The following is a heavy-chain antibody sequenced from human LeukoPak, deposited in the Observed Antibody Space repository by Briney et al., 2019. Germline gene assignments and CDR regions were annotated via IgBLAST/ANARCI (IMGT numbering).Heavy chain of an antibody. CDR3: AKGRGLVSPDDH. J-gene: IGHJ4*02. CDR1: GFTFSSHT. Sequence: GGSLRLSCAASGFTFSSHTTTWVRQAPGKRLEWVSAISNSGGSTYYADSVKGRFTISRDNSKNTLYLQMNSLKAEDTAVYYCAKGRGLVSPDDHWGQGTLVTVSS. D-gene: IGHD3/OR15-3a*01. CDR2: ISNSGGST. V-gene: IGHV3-23*01.